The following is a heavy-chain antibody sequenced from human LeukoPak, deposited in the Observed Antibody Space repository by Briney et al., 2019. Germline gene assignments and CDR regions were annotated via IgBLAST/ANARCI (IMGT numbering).Heavy chain of an antibody. CDR1: GFTFSSYS. CDR2: ISSSSSYI. D-gene: IGHD2-2*01. V-gene: IGHV3-21*01. J-gene: IGHJ4*02. CDR3: ARDRDIVVVPAGGVFDY. Sequence: GGSLRLSCAASGFTFSSYSMNWVRQAPGKGLEWVSSISSSSSYIYYADSVKGRFTISRDNAKNSLYLQMNSLRAEDTAVYYCARDRDIVVVPAGGVFDYWGQGTLVTVSS.